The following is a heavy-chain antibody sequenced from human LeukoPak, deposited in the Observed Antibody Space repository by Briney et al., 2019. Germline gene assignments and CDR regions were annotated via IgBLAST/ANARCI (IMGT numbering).Heavy chain of an antibody. CDR3: ARDGPLWSLGMLAARPWWFDP. CDR1: GFTFSSYW. J-gene: IGHJ5*02. Sequence: GGSLRLSCAASGFTFSSYWMSWVRQAPGKGLEWVANIKQDGSEKYYVDSMKGRFTISRDNAKNSLYLQMNSLRAEDTAVYYCARDGPLWSLGMLAARPWWFDPWGQGTLVTVSS. V-gene: IGHV3-7*01. CDR2: IKQDGSEK. D-gene: IGHD6-6*01.